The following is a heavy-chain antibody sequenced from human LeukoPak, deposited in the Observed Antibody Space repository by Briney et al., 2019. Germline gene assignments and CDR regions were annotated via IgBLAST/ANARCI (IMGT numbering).Heavy chain of an antibody. V-gene: IGHV1-2*02. CDR2: INPNNGAT. CDR1: GYTFTGYY. J-gene: IGHJ6*03. Sequence: GASVKVSCKASGYTFTGYYMHWVRQAPGQGLERMGWINPNNGATNYAQKFQGRVTMTKATSISTAYMELNRLKSDDTAVYYCARNGAPGPHYYYMDVWGKGTTVTVSS. CDR3: ARNGAPGPHYYYMDV. D-gene: IGHD2-8*01.